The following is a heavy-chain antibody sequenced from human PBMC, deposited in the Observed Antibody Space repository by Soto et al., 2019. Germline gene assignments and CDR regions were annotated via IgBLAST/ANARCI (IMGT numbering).Heavy chain of an antibody. CDR2: ISHNDGNIK. V-gene: IGHV3-30*03. D-gene: IGHD6-13*01. Sequence: GGSLRLSCAASGFTFSNYGMHWVRQAPGKGLEWVALISHNDGNIKYHADSVKGRFTISRDNSKNTLYLQMNSLRAEDTAVYYCARWRRAAAGHYGIDVWGQGTTVTVSS. J-gene: IGHJ6*02. CDR1: GFTFSNYG. CDR3: ARWRRAAAGHYGIDV.